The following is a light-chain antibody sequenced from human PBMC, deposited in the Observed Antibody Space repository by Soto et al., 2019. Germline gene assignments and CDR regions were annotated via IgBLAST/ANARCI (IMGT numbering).Light chain of an antibody. V-gene: IGKV3-20*01. J-gene: IGKJ3*01. CDR3: QQYGRAPFT. CDR2: DAS. CDR1: QSVASSH. Sequence: EIVLAQSPGTLSLSPGERDTLSCMASQSVASSHLAWYRQKPGQTLRILIYDASNRATGIPDRFSGSASGPDFTHTIAIKKPEGFAIYYCQQYGRAPFTFGNGIKGDIK.